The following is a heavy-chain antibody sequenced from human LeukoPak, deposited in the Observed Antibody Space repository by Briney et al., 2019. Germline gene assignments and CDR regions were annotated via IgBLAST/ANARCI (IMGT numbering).Heavy chain of an antibody. CDR1: GYTFTSYW. Sequence: GASVKVSCKASGYTFTSYWIGWVRQMPGKGLEWMGIIYPGDSDTRYSPSFQGQVTISADKSISTAYLQWSSLKASDTAMYYCARLAARPYYYGMDVWGQGTTVTVSS. CDR2: IYPGDSDT. CDR3: ARLAARPYYYGMDV. D-gene: IGHD6-6*01. J-gene: IGHJ6*02. V-gene: IGHV5-51*01.